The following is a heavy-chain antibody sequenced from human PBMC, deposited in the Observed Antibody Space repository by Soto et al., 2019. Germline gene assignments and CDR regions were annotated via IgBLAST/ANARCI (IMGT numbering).Heavy chain of an antibody. V-gene: IGHV1-24*01. CDR3: ATDLGGIAARRHDY. CDR2: FDPEDGET. CDR1: GYTLTELS. Sequence: ASVKVSSKVSGYTLTELSMHWVRQAPGKGLEWMGGFDPEDGETIYAQKFQGRVTMTEDTSTDTAYMELSSLRSEDTAVYYCATDLGGIAARRHDYWGQGTLVTVSS. J-gene: IGHJ4*02. D-gene: IGHD6-6*01.